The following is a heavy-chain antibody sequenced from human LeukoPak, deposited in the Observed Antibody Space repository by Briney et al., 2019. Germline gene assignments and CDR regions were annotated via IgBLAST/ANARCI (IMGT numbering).Heavy chain of an antibody. D-gene: IGHD6-19*01. J-gene: IGHJ6*02. CDR1: GFTVSSNY. Sequence: GGSLGLSCAAFGFTVSSNYMSWVRQAPGKGLEWVAVISYDGSNKYYADSVKGRFTISRDNSKNTLYLQMNSLRAEDTAVYYCARDLRYSSGWYYYYYGMDVWGQGTTVTVSS. CDR2: ISYDGSNK. CDR3: ARDLRYSSGWYYYYYGMDV. V-gene: IGHV3-30-3*01.